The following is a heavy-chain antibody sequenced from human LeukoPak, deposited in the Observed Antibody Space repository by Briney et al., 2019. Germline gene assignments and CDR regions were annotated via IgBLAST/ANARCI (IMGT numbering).Heavy chain of an antibody. CDR2: ISAYNGNT. CDR1: GYTFTSYG. Sequence: GSVKVSCKASGYTFTSYGISWVRQAPRQGLEWMGWISAYNGNTNYAQKLQGRVTVTTDTSTSTAYMELRSLRSDDTAVYYCARDRNGYIDYWGQGTLVTISS. V-gene: IGHV1-18*01. D-gene: IGHD2-8*01. J-gene: IGHJ4*02. CDR3: ARDRNGYIDY.